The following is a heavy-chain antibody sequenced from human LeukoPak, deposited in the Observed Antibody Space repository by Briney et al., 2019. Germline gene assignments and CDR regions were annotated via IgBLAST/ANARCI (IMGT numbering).Heavy chain of an antibody. V-gene: IGHV3-23*01. CDR3: AKSGYNRFDY. Sequence: GSLRLSCAASGFTFSSSAMNWVRQAPGKGLEWVSTISGSDSSTHYADSVKGRFTISRDNSKNTLYLQMNSLRADDTAVYYCAKSGYNRFDYWGQGTLVTVSS. CDR2: ISGSDSST. J-gene: IGHJ4*02. D-gene: IGHD5-24*01. CDR1: GFTFSSSA.